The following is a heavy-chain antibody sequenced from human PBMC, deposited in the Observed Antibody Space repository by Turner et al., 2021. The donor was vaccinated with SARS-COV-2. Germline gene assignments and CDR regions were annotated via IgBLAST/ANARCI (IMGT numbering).Heavy chain of an antibody. CDR2: ISPTGTTI. V-gene: IGHV3-48*03. CDR1: GLTFSKYD. J-gene: IGHJ4*02. Sequence: EVHLVESGGGLVQPGGSLRLSCAASGLTFSKYDMNWVRQAPGKGLEWVSYISPTGTTIYYADSVKGRFTISRDNAKNSLYLQMDSLRADDTALYYCVTKKFGTTYFQSWGQGTLVTVSS. D-gene: IGHD1-1*01. CDR3: VTKKFGTTYFQS.